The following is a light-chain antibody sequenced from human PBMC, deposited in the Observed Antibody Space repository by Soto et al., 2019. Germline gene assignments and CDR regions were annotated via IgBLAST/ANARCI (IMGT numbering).Light chain of an antibody. CDR1: QNINSW. Sequence: DIQMTQSPSTLSASVGDRVTISCRASQNINSWFAWYQQKPGKAPKLLIYKASSLESGVPSRFSGSGSGTEFTLTISSLQPDDFATYYCQQYNSYSWTFGQGTKVDIK. V-gene: IGKV1-5*03. J-gene: IGKJ1*01. CDR2: KAS. CDR3: QQYNSYSWT.